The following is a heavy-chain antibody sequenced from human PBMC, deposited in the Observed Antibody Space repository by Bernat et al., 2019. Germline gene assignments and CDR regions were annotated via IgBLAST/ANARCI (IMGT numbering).Heavy chain of an antibody. CDR1: GGSISSGGYY. J-gene: IGHJ4*02. CDR2: IYYSGST. Sequence: QVQLQESGPGLVKPSQTLSLTCTVSGGSISSGGYYWSWIRQHPGKGLEWIGYIYYSGSTYYNPSLKSRVTISVDTSKNQFSLKLSSVTAADTAVYYCARSHYDYIWGSYRFELYFDYWGREPWSPSPQ. CDR3: ARSHYDYIWGSYRFELYFDY. D-gene: IGHD3-16*02. V-gene: IGHV4-31*03.